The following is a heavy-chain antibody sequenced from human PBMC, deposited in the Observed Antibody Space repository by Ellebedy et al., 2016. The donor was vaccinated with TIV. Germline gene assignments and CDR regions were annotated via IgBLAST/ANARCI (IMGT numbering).Heavy chain of an antibody. CDR2: IYSGGST. V-gene: IGHV3-66*01. CDR1: GFTVSSNY. J-gene: IGHJ4*02. D-gene: IGHD2-15*01. Sequence: GGSLRLXXAASGFTVSSNYMSWVRQAPGKGLEWVSVIYSGGSTYYADSVKGRFTISRDNSKNTLYLQMNSLRAEDTAVYYCASAVVVAAAGNYFDYWGQGTLVTVSS. CDR3: ASAVVVAAAGNYFDY.